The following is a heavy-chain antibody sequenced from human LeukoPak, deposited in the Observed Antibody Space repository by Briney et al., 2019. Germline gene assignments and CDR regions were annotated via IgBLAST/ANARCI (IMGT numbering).Heavy chain of an antibody. CDR1: GFTFSTYW. V-gene: IGHV3-7*01. D-gene: IGHD2-2*01. Sequence: GGSLRLSCAASGFTFSTYWMSWVRQAPGKGLEWVANIKQDGSDKYYVDSVKGRFTISRDNAKDSLFLQMNSLRAEDTAVYYCARVRCSSNSCFPDYWGQGTLVTVSS. CDR3: ARVRCSSNSCFPDY. J-gene: IGHJ4*02. CDR2: IKQDGSDK.